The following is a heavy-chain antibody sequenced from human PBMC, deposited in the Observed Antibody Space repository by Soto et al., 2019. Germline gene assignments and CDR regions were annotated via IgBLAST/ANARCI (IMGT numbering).Heavy chain of an antibody. CDR2: ISGHNGQT. V-gene: IGHV1-18*01. Sequence: QVQLVQSGPEVKKPGASVKVSCKASAYTFNTYGISWVRRAPGQGLEWMGWISGHNGQTNYAQKFRGRVTITTDTSTSTAYMELRSLRSDDTAIYYCARDGRKQLWVEGRNAMDVWGQGITVTVSS. D-gene: IGHD5-18*01. CDR1: AYTFNTYG. CDR3: ARDGRKQLWVEGRNAMDV. J-gene: IGHJ6*02.